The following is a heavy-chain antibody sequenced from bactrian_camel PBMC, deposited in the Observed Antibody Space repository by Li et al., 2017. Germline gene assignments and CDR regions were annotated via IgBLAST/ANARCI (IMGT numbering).Heavy chain of an antibody. CDR1: GFTLNKCS. J-gene: IGHJ4*01. CDR2: TFTDGGDP. CDR3: TANNKGWYLPGTI. V-gene: IGHV3S54*01. D-gene: IGHD3*01. Sequence: VQLVESGGGSVQAGGSLSLSCAASGFTLNKCSMGWYRQGPGKERELVATTFTDGGDPYYANAVKGRFTISGGNAKNTLYLQMNTLKVEDTAMYYCTANNKGWYLPGTIWGQGTQVTVS.